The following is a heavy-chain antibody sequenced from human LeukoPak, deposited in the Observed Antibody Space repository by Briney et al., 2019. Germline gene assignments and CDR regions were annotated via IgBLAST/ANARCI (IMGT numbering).Heavy chain of an antibody. Sequence: SETLSLTCTVSGGSISSYYWSWIRQPPGKGLEWIGYIYYSGITNYNPSLKSRVTISVDTSKNQFSLKLSSVTAADTAVYYCARHQRPTEGGAFDIWGQGTMVTVSS. CDR2: IYYSGIT. CDR1: GGSISSYY. J-gene: IGHJ3*02. D-gene: IGHD3-16*01. CDR3: ARHQRPTEGGAFDI. V-gene: IGHV4-59*01.